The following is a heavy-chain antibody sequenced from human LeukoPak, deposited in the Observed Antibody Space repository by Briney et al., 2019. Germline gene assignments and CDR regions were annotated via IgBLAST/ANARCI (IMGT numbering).Heavy chain of an antibody. CDR3: ARTTTDCSSTSCYEPRGDFDY. D-gene: IGHD2-2*01. J-gene: IGHJ4*02. Sequence: GGSLRLSCAASGFTFSSYSMNWVRQAPGKGLEWVSSISSSSSYIYYADSVKGRFTISRDNAKNSLYLQMNSLRAEDTAVYYCARTTTDCSSTSCYEPRGDFDYWGQGTLVTVSS. CDR2: ISSSSSYI. V-gene: IGHV3-21*01. CDR1: GFTFSSYS.